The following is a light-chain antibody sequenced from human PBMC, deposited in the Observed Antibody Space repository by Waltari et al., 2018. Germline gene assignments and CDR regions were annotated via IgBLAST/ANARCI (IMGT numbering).Light chain of an antibody. CDR2: RNN. CDR3: AAWDDSLSGHMV. Sequence: QSILTQPTSASETPGQRVTISCSGSTPNIGSNSVSWYQEVQGTAPKILIYRNNQRSSGVPEGFVDSKSGTSASRAISGLRSEDEAQYYVAAWDDSLSGHMVFGGGTKLTVL. V-gene: IGLV1-47*01. J-gene: IGLJ2*01. CDR1: TPNIGSNS.